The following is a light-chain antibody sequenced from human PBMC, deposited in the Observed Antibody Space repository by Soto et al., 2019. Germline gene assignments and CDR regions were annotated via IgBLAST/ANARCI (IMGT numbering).Light chain of an antibody. J-gene: IGKJ1*01. CDR2: KVS. CDR3: MQHTHWPWT. Sequence: DVVMTQSPLSLPVTLGQPASISCRSSQSLVYSDGNTYLHWFQQRPGQSPRRLIHKVSIRDSGVPDRFSGSGSGTDFTKKISRVEPEDVGVYYCMQHTHWPWTFGPGPKVDI. CDR1: QSLVYSDGNTY. V-gene: IGKV2-30*01.